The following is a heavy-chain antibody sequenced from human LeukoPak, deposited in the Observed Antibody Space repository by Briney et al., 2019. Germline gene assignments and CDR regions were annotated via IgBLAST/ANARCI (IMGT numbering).Heavy chain of an antibody. V-gene: IGHV5-51*01. CDR3: ARGDSSSWSRGDAFDI. D-gene: IGHD6-13*01. CDR2: IYPGDSDT. CDR1: GYXFTSYW. J-gene: IGHJ3*02. Sequence: GESLKISCNGSGYXFTSYWIGWVRQMPGKGLEWMGIIYPGDSDTRYSPSFQGQITVSADKSISTAYLQWSSLKASDTAIYYCARGDSSSWSRGDAFDIWGQGTMVTVSS.